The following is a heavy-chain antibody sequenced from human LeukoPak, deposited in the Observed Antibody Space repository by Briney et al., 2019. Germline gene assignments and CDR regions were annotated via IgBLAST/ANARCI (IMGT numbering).Heavy chain of an antibody. J-gene: IGHJ4*02. CDR3: ARGVGATFDY. D-gene: IGHD1-26*01. V-gene: IGHV4-61*02. CDR2: IYTSGST. Sequence: SETLSLTCTVSGGSISSGSYYGSWIRQPAGKGLEWIGRIYTSGSTNYNPSLKSRVTKSVDTSKNQFSLKLSSVTAADTAVYYRARGVGATFDYWGQGTLVTVSS. CDR1: GGSISSGSYY.